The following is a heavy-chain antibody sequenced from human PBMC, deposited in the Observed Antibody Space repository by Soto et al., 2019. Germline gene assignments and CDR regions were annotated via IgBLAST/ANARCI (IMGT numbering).Heavy chain of an antibody. CDR3: ARTTFYDIFTAYYSLFDY. CDR2: ISDSGSS. V-gene: IGHV4-31*03. D-gene: IGHD3-9*01. J-gene: IGHJ4*02. CDR1: GGSISSGRFY. Sequence: QVQLQESGPGLVKPSQTLTLTCTVSGGSISSGRFYWSWIRQHPGKGLEWIWHISDSGSSYYNPSIESRVTISVDTSENQFSLKLSAVTAADTAVYFCARTTFYDIFTAYYSLFDYWGQGTKVTVSS.